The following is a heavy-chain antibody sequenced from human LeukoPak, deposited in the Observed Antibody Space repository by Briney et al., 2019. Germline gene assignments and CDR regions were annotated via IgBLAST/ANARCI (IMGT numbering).Heavy chain of an antibody. CDR2: FGTRSTSI. D-gene: IGHD3-16*01. CDR3: ARENDQGFDY. J-gene: IGHJ4*02. CDR1: GFTFSSYG. Sequence: PGGSLRLSCAASGFTFSSYGMHWVRQAPGKGLEWVSSFGTRSTSIYYARSVTGRFIISRDNAKNSLYLQMNSLRAEDTAVYYCARENDQGFDYWGQGTLVTVSS. V-gene: IGHV3-21*01.